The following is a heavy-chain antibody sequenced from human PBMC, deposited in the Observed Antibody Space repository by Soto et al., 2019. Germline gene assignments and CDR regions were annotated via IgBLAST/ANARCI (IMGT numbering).Heavy chain of an antibody. CDR1: GYSFTSYW. Sequence: GESLKISCKGSGYSFTSYWIGWVRQMPGKGLEWMGIIYPGDSDTRYSPSFQGQVTISADKSISTAYLQWSSLKASDTAMYYCARRAPNSGGSCALDYWGQGTLVTVSS. CDR2: IYPGDSDT. J-gene: IGHJ4*02. D-gene: IGHD2-15*01. V-gene: IGHV5-51*01. CDR3: ARRAPNSGGSCALDY.